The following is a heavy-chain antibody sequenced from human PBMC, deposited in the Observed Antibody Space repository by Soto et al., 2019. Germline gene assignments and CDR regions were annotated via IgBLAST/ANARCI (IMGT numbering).Heavy chain of an antibody. V-gene: IGHV1-2*02. J-gene: IGHJ4*02. Sequence: GASVKVSCKASGYTVTDYYIHWVRQAPGQGLEWMGWIDPKNGGTIYAQKFQDRVTMTRDTSISTVYMDLSRLTSDDTALYYCARDDYGIYPYWGQGTLVTVSS. D-gene: IGHD1-26*01. CDR1: GYTVTDYY. CDR3: ARDDYGIYPY. CDR2: IDPKNGGT.